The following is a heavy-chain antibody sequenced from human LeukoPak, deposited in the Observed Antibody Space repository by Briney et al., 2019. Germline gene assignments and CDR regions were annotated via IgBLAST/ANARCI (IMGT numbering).Heavy chain of an antibody. D-gene: IGHD2-21*01. CDR1: GGSIGGYF. CDR2: IFYNGNT. V-gene: IGHV4-59*01. Sequence: SETLSLTCTVSGGSIGGYFWSWLRQPPGKGLEWVGWIFYNGNTNYNSSLKSRLTMSVDASKNQFYLKLNSVTAADTAVYYCARYSSDHDGRHFEFWGQGILVTVSS. J-gene: IGHJ4*02. CDR3: ARYSSDHDGRHFEF.